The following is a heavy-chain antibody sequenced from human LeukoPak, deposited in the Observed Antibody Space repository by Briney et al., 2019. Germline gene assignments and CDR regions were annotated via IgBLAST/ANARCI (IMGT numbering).Heavy chain of an antibody. CDR3: AREGYSSGWYLAFDI. CDR2: IHYSGKV. Sequence: SETLSLTCTVSGGSLRSSGHWWVWIRQPPGKGLEWIGSIHYSGKVYYNPSLKSRVTISVDTSKNQFSLKLSSVTAADTAVYYCAREGYSSGWYLAFDIWGQGTMVTVSS. J-gene: IGHJ3*02. V-gene: IGHV4-39*07. D-gene: IGHD6-19*01. CDR1: GGSLRSSGHW.